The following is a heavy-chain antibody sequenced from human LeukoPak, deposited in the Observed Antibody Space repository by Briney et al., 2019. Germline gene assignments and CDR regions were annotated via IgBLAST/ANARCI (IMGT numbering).Heavy chain of an antibody. CDR2: INHSGST. J-gene: IGHJ6*04. V-gene: IGHV4-34*01. CDR1: GGSFSGYY. CDR3: ARYLGYCSGGSCPDV. Sequence: SETLSLTCAVYGGSFSGYYWSWIRQRPGKGLEWIGEINHSGSTNYNPSLKSRVTISVDTSKNQFSLKLSSVTAADTAVYYCARYLGYCSGGSCPDVWGKGTTVTVSS. D-gene: IGHD2-15*01.